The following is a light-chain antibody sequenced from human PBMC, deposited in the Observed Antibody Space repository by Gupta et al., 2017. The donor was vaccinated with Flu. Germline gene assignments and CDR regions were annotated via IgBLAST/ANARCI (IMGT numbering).Light chain of an antibody. V-gene: IGLV3-21*02. CDR2: ADS. Sequence: SYVLTQPPSVSVAPGQTASIPCGGNNFPTNSVHWYRQRPGQAPVLVVYADSDRPSGIPERFSGSNSGNTATLTISRVEAGDEADYYCQVWDDGSDLSVVFGGGTKLTVL. J-gene: IGLJ2*01. CDR3: QVWDDGSDLSVV. CDR1: NFPTNS.